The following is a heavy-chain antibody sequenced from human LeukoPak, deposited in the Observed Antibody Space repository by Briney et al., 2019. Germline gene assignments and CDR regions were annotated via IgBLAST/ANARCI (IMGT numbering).Heavy chain of an antibody. CDR2: INPSGGST. CDR3: ATEGPPTAVAGKGYRI. Sequence: ASVKVSCKASGYTFTSYYMHWVRQAPGQGLEWMGIINPSGGSTIYAQKFQGRVTMTEDASTDTAYMELSSLRSEDTAVYYCATEGPPTAVAGKGYRIWGQGTLVTVSS. D-gene: IGHD6-19*01. J-gene: IGHJ4*02. V-gene: IGHV1-46*01. CDR1: GYTFTSYY.